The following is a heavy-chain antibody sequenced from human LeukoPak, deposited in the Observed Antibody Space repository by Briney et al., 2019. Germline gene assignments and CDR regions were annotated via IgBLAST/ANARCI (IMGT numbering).Heavy chain of an antibody. Sequence: GGSLRLSCAASGFTFISYEMNWVRQAPGKGLEWVSYISSSGSTIYYADSVKGRFTISRDNAKNSLYLQMNSLRAEDTAVYYCARASYYDTIDYWGQGTLVTVSS. CDR1: GFTFISYE. D-gene: IGHD3-22*01. CDR2: ISSSGSTI. J-gene: IGHJ4*02. V-gene: IGHV3-48*03. CDR3: ARASYYDTIDY.